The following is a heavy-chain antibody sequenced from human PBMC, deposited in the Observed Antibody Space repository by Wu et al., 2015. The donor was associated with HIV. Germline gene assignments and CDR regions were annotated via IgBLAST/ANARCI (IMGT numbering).Heavy chain of an antibody. CDR2: INPSGGST. J-gene: IGHJ3*02. CDR3: ARDTSYYYDSSGSPDI. CDR1: GYTFTSYY. D-gene: IGHD3-22*01. Sequence: QVQLVQSGAEVKKPGASVKVSCKASGYTFTSYYMHWVRQAPGQGLEWMGIINPSGGSTSYAQKFQGRVTMTRDTSTSTVYMELSSLRSEDTAVYYCARDTSYYYDSSGSPDIWGQGTMVTVSS. V-gene: IGHV1-46*03.